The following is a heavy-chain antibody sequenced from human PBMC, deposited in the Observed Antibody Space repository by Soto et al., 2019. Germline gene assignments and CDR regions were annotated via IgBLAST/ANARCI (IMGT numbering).Heavy chain of an antibody. J-gene: IGHJ6*02. CDR1: GYTFSITY. CDR3: ARGYCSGGNCYNGLDV. Sequence: QVQLVQSGAEVRKPGASVRVSCKAAGYTFSITYLHWLRQAPGQGLEWLGLVYPSGGGTNYKESFESRLNITRGTSTSTVYMDLSRLTSEDTAIYYCARGYCSGGNCYNGLDVWGQGTTVTVSS. D-gene: IGHD2-15*01. CDR2: VYPSGGGT. V-gene: IGHV1-46*01.